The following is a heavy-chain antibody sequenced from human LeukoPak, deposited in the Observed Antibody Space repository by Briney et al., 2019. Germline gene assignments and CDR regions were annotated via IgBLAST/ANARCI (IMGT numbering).Heavy chain of an antibody. J-gene: IGHJ3*02. CDR2: IYYSGST. CDR1: DYSISSGYY. V-gene: IGHV4-38-2*02. Sequence: SETLSLTCTVSDYSISSGYYWGWIRQPPGKGLEWIGYIYYSGSTNYNPSLKSRVTISVDTSKNQFSLKLSSVTAADTAVYYCARLHSSGYYHHDAFDIWGQGTMVTVSS. D-gene: IGHD3-22*01. CDR3: ARLHSSGYYHHDAFDI.